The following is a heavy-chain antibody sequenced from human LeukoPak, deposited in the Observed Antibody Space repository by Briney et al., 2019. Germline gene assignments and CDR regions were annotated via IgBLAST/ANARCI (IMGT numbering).Heavy chain of an antibody. CDR1: GGTFSSYA. Sequence: ASVKVSCKASGGTFSSYAISWVRQAPGQGLEWVGGIIPIFGTANYAQKFQGRVTITADKSTSTAYMELSSLRSEDTAVYYCARATADCSSTSCYGEDYYYYYGMDVWGKGTTVTVSS. CDR3: ARATADCSSTSCYGEDYYYYYGMDV. CDR2: IIPIFGTA. D-gene: IGHD2-2*01. J-gene: IGHJ6*04. V-gene: IGHV1-69*06.